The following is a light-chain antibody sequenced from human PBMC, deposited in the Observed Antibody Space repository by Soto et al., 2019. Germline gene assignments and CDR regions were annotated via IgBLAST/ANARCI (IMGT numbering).Light chain of an antibody. CDR1: QDISKY. CDR2: DVF. Sequence: DIQMTQSASSLPASVGDTVTISCQASQDISKYLNWFQQKPGKAPKLLIYDVFNVETGVPSRFSGRGSGTDFTMSISNVQYVDLATYYCQQYDQLPITFGGGTKV. V-gene: IGKV1-33*01. CDR3: QQYDQLPIT. J-gene: IGKJ4*01.